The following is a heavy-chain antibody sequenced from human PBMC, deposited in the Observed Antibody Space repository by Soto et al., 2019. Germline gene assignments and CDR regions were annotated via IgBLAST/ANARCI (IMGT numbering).Heavy chain of an antibody. D-gene: IGHD5-12*01. J-gene: IGHJ2*01. Sequence: SETLSLTCTVSGGSISSGDYYWSWIRQPPGKGLEWIGYIYYSGSTYYNPSLKSRVTISLDTSKNQFSLKLSSVTAADTAVYYCARGNHRWLQLWYFDLWGRGTLVTVS. V-gene: IGHV4-30-4*01. CDR2: IYYSGST. CDR1: GGSISSGDYY. CDR3: ARGNHRWLQLWYFDL.